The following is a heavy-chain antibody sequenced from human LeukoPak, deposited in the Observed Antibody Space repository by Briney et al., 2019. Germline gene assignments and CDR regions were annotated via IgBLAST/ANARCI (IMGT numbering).Heavy chain of an antibody. V-gene: IGHV4-59*01. Sequence: KPSETLSLTCTVSGGSISSYYWSWIRQPPGKGLEWIGYIYDSGSTNYNPSLKSRVTMAVDTSKNQFSLKLSSVTAADTAVYYCARGYSSSWYYFDYWGQGTLVTVTS. CDR1: GGSISSYY. CDR3: ARGYSSSWYYFDY. CDR2: IYDSGST. J-gene: IGHJ4*02. D-gene: IGHD6-13*01.